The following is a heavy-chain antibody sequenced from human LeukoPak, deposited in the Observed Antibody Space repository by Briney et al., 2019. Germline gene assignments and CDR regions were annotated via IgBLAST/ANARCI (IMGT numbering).Heavy chain of an antibody. CDR2: IIPIFGTA. CDR3: ARASSSWSNAFDY. J-gene: IGHJ4*02. CDR1: GGTFSSYA. D-gene: IGHD6-13*01. V-gene: IGHV1-69*06. Sequence: SVKVSCKASGGTFSSYAISWVRQAPGQGLEEVGGIIPIFGTANYAQNFEGRVTITADKSTSTAYMALSSLRSEDTAVYYCARASSSWSNAFDYWGQGTLVTVSS.